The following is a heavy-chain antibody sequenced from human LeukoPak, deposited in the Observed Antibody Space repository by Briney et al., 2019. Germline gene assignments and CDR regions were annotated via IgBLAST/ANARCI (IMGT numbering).Heavy chain of an antibody. CDR3: ARDSGSGCFDY. CDR1: GYTFTGYY. V-gene: IGHV1-46*01. D-gene: IGHD6-19*01. Sequence: ASVKVSCKASGYTFTGYYMHWVRQAPGQGLEWMGIINPSGGSTSYAQKFQGRVTMTRDTSTSTVYMELSSLRSEDTAVYYCARDSGSGCFDYWGQGTLVTVSS. J-gene: IGHJ4*02. CDR2: INPSGGST.